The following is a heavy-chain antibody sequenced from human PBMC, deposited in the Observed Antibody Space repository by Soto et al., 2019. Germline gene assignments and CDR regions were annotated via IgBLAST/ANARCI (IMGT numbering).Heavy chain of an antibody. CDR1: GGSVSSGSYY. J-gene: IGHJ4*02. CDR3: ASNGGDSSGHKNDY. Sequence: SETLSLTCTVSGGSVSSGSYYWSWIRQPPGKGLEWIGYIYYSGSTNYNPSLKSRVTISVDTSKNQFSLKLSSVTAADTAVYYCASNGGDSSGHKNDYWGQGTLVTVSS. D-gene: IGHD3-22*01. V-gene: IGHV4-61*01. CDR2: IYYSGST.